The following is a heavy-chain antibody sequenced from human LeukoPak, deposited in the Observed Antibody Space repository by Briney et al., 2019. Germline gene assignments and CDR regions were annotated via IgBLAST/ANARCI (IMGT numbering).Heavy chain of an antibody. D-gene: IGHD2-2*01. CDR3: ASGWASSWYYFDF. Sequence: KPSETLSLTCAVSGGSMRNYYWSWIRQPPGKGLEWIGYTYDSGSSSYNPSLRSRVSISIDTSKNQFSLNLSSVTAADTAVYYCASGWASSWYYFDFWGQGTLVTGSS. J-gene: IGHJ4*02. CDR2: TYDSGSS. CDR1: GGSMRNYY. V-gene: IGHV4-59*01.